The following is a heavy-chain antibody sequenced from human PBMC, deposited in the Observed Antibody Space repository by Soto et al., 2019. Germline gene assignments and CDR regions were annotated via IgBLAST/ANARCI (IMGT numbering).Heavy chain of an antibody. J-gene: IGHJ6*03. V-gene: IGHV4-59*01. Sequence: TVAGGYSRNYCWRWILKTQGKGLEWIGYIYYSGSTNYNPSLKSRVTISVDTSKNQFSLKLSSVTAADTAVYYCARDLGHRSSWRDHYYYYYMDVRRKGTTVTVSS. CDR2: IYYSGST. D-gene: IGHD6-13*01. CDR1: GGYSRNYC. CDR3: ARDLGHRSSWRDHYYYYYMDV.